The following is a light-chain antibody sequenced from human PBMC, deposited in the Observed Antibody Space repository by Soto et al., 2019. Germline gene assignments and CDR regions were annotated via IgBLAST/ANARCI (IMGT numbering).Light chain of an antibody. Sequence: DIQMTQSPSSLSASVGDRDTITCRASQGISTYLGWYQQKPGKVPKSLIYSASNLQSGVPSRFSASGSGTEFTLTITDMQPDDFATYYCQQYYRYPWMFGQGTKVDIK. CDR2: SAS. CDR1: QGISTY. CDR3: QQYYRYPWM. J-gene: IGKJ1*01. V-gene: IGKV1-16*01.